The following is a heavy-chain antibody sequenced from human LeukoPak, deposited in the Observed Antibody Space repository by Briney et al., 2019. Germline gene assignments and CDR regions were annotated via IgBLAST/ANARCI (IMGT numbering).Heavy chain of an antibody. V-gene: IGHV4-34*01. D-gene: IGHD2-15*01. J-gene: IGHJ3*02. CDR1: GGSLTGSY. CDR3: ARRTSSNRWSRALDI. CDR2: INYIGST. Sequence: SETLSLTCGVYGGSLTGSYWSWIRQPPGKGPEWIGEINYIGSTNYNPSLRSGVTISVDTSKNEFSLKLRSVTAADTAVYYCARRTSSNRWSRALDIWGQGTMVTVSS.